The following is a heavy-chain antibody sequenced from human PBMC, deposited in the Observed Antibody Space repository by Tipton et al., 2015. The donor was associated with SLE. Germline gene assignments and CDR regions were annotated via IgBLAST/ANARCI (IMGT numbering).Heavy chain of an antibody. D-gene: IGHD1-26*01. CDR2: INHSGST. CDR3: ARFTDIVGVTGWYFDL. CDR1: GGSFSGYY. V-gene: IGHV4-34*01. Sequence: TLSLTCAVYGGSFSGYYWSWIRQPPGKGPEWIGEINHSGSTNYNPSLKSRVTISVDTSKNQFSLKLSSVTAADTAVYYCARFTDIVGVTGWYFDLWGRGTLVTVSS. J-gene: IGHJ2*01.